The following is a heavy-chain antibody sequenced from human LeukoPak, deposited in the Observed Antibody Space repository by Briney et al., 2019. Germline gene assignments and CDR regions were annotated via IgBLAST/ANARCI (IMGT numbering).Heavy chain of an antibody. Sequence: PSETLSLTCTVSGGSISSYYWSWIWQPPGKGLEWIGYIYYSGSTNYNPSLNSRVTISVDTSKNHFSLKLSSVTAADTAVYYCARWSTGSYNNWFDPWGQGTLVTVSS. J-gene: IGHJ5*02. CDR2: IYYSGST. CDR3: ARWSTGSYNNWFDP. D-gene: IGHD1-26*01. V-gene: IGHV4-59*01. CDR1: GGSISSYY.